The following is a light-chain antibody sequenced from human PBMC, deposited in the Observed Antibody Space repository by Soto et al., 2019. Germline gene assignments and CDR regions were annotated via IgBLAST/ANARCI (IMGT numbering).Light chain of an antibody. CDR3: QQYGSSPYT. Sequence: EIVLTQSPGTLSLSPGERVTLSCRASQSVRNSYLAWYQQKPGQAPRLLIYGASSRAGGIPDRFSGSGSGTDFILTISRLEPEDSVVYYCQQYGSSPYTFGQGTKLQIK. J-gene: IGKJ2*01. CDR2: GAS. V-gene: IGKV3-20*01. CDR1: QSVRNSY.